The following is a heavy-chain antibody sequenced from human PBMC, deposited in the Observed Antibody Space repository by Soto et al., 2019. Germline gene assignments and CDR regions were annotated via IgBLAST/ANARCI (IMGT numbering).Heavy chain of an antibody. V-gene: IGHV4-39*07. J-gene: IGHJ4*02. CDR3: ARDRGGNNAGFDY. CDR1: GGSISSSSYY. CDR2: IYYSGST. Sequence: SETLSLTCTVSGGSISSSSYYWGWIRQPPGKGLEWIGSIYYSGSTYYNPSLKSRVTMSIDTSKTQFSLKLSSVTAADTAVYYCARDRGGNNAGFDYWGQGTLVTVSS. D-gene: IGHD2-15*01.